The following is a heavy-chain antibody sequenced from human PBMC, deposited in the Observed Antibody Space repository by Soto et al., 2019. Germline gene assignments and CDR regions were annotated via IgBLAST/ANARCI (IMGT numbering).Heavy chain of an antibody. V-gene: IGHV4-59*01. D-gene: IGHD3-22*01. CDR1: GGSISSYY. CDR2: IYYSGSI. CDR3: ARVPYADYYDSGGYHLYYFDY. J-gene: IGHJ4*02. Sequence: QVQLQESGPGLVKPSETLSLTCTVSGGSISSYYWSWIRQPPGKGLEWIGYIYYSGSINYNPSLKNRVTISVDTSKNQFSLRLRSVTAADTAVYYCARVPYADYYDSGGYHLYYFDYWGQGTLVTVSS.